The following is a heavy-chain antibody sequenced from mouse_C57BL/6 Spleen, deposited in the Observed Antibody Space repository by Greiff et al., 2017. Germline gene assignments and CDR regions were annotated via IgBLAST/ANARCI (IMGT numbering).Heavy chain of an antibody. D-gene: IGHD1-1*01. Sequence: VQLQQSGAELVMPGASVKLSCKASGYTFTSYWMHWVKQRPGQGLEWIGEIDPSDSYTNYNQKFKGKSTLTVDKSSSTAYMQLSSLTSEDSAVYYCARTPTTGGAMDYWGQGTSVTVSS. J-gene: IGHJ4*01. CDR3: ARTPTTGGAMDY. CDR2: IDPSDSYT. V-gene: IGHV1-69*01. CDR1: GYTFTSYW.